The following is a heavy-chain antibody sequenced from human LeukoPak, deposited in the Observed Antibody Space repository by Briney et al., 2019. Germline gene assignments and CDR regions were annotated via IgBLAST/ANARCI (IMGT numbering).Heavy chain of an antibody. Sequence: SETLSLTCTVSGGSISSGSYYWSWIRQPAGKGLEWIGRIYTSGSTNYNPSLKSRVTISVDTSKNQFSLKLSSVTAADTAVYYCARDNRFGSYYRPSTLDYWGQGTLVTVSS. V-gene: IGHV4-61*02. CDR2: IYTSGST. CDR3: ARDNRFGSYYRPSTLDY. CDR1: GGSISSGSYY. J-gene: IGHJ4*02. D-gene: IGHD1-26*01.